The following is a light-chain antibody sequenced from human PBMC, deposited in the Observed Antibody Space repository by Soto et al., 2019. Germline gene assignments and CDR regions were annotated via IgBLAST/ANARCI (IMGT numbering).Light chain of an antibody. CDR1: SRDIGGHNH. V-gene: IGLV2-14*03. Sequence: QSVLTQPASVSGSPGQSITISCTGISRDIGGHNHVSWYQHRPGKAPKLMIYDVSNRPSGVADRFFGSKSGNTAALTISGLQAEDEADYYCNSYTNTNTPWVFGGGTKLTVL. CDR2: DVS. CDR3: NSYTNTNTPWV. J-gene: IGLJ3*02.